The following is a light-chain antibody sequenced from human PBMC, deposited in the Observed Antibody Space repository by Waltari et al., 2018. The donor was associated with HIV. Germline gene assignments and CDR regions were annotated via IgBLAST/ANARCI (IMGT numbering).Light chain of an antibody. CDR2: WAS. CDR1: RSILYNSNNKNY. J-gene: IGKJ4*01. V-gene: IGKV4-1*01. Sequence: LITQSPGSPAPALGGRAPIQRKSNRSILYNSNNKNYLAWYQQKPGQPPQLLIYWASTREFGVPDRFSGSGSGTNFTLTISSLQTEDVAVYYCQQYFNAPITFGGGTRVEI. CDR3: QQYFNAPIT.